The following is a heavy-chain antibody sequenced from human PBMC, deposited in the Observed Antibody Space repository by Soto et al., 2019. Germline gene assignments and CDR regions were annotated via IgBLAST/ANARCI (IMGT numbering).Heavy chain of an antibody. CDR2: IYSGGST. D-gene: IGHD3-22*01. Sequence: PGGSLRLSCAASGFTVSSNYMSWVRQAPGKGLEWVSVIYSGGSTYYADSVKGRFTISRDNSKNTLYLQMNSLRAEDAAVYYCARGFLKYYYDSSGYYWFDPWGQGDLVTVSS. CDR1: GFTVSSNY. V-gene: IGHV3-53*01. J-gene: IGHJ5*02. CDR3: ARGFLKYYYDSSGYYWFDP.